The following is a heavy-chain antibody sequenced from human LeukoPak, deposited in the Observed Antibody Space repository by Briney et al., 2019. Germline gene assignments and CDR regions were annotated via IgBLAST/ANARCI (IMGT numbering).Heavy chain of an antibody. Sequence: NPGGSLRLSCAASGFTFSNAWMSWVRQAPGKGLEWVGRIKSKTDGGTTDYAAPVKGRFTISRDDSKNTLYLQMNSLKTEDTAVYYCTTDCYDSSGYYEDFYYMDVWGKGTTVTVSS. V-gene: IGHV3-15*01. CDR2: IKSKTDGGTT. CDR1: GFTFSNAW. CDR3: TTDCYDSSGYYEDFYYMDV. D-gene: IGHD3-22*01. J-gene: IGHJ6*03.